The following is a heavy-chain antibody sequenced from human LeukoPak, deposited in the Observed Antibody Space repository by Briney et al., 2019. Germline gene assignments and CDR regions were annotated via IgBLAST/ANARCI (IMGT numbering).Heavy chain of an antibody. CDR3: ARVGYYGSGSYYNDYGMVV. CDR1: GYTFTSYA. Sequence: ASVKVSCKASGYTFTSYAMHWVRQAPGQRLEWMGWINAGNGNTKYSQKFQGRVTIARDTSASTAYMELSSLRSEDTAVYYCARVGYYGSGSYYNDYGMVVWGQGTTVTVSS. V-gene: IGHV1-3*01. CDR2: INAGNGNT. J-gene: IGHJ6*02. D-gene: IGHD3-10*01.